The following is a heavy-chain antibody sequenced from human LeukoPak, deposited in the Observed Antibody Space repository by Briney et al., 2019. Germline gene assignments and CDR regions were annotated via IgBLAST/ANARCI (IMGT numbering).Heavy chain of an antibody. V-gene: IGHV3-13*04. CDR3: ARGSGWGMDV. D-gene: IGHD3-10*01. CDR2: IGTNADT. CDR1: GFTVSSHD. Sequence: PGGSLRLSCAASGFTVSSHDMHWVRQTTGRGLEWVSVIGTNADTYYPGSVKGRFTISRENAKNSLYLQMTSLRAGDTAVYYCARGSGWGMDVWGQGTTVTVSS. J-gene: IGHJ6*02.